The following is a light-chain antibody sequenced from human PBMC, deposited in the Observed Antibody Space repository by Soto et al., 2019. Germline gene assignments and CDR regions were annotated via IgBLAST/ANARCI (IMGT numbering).Light chain of an antibody. J-gene: IGLJ1*01. CDR3: CSYAPSYTFV. Sequence: QSALTQPRSVSGSPGQSVTISCTGTSSDVGTYDYVSWYQQHPGKVPKVLIYDVNKRPSGVSDRFSGSKSGNAASLTISGLQAEDEADYYCCSYAPSYTFVFGSGTKVTVL. CDR1: SSDVGTYDY. CDR2: DVN. V-gene: IGLV2-11*01.